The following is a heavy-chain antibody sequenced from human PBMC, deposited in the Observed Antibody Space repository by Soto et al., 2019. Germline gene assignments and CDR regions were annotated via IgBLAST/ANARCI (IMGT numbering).Heavy chain of an antibody. CDR2: IYSSGST. V-gene: IGHV4-59*01. J-gene: IGHJ4*02. Sequence: QVQLQESGPGLVKPSETLSLTCTVSGGSISNYYWNWIRQSPGKGLEWIGYIYSSGSTHYHPSLQTRVTISIDTSKNQVSLKVTSVTAADPAVYYCARDHPHSYGVYYFDYWGQGTPVTVSS. CDR3: ARDHPHSYGVYYFDY. D-gene: IGHD5-18*01. CDR1: GGSISNYY.